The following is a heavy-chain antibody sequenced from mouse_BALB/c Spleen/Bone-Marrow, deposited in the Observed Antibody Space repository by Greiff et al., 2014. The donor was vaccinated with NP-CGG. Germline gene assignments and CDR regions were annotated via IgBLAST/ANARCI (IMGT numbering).Heavy chain of an antibody. CDR2: ISDGGGYT. J-gene: IGHJ4*01. V-gene: IGHV5-4*02. CDR3: VRSGERYGAMDY. CDR1: GFTFSDFY. Sequence: VQLQQSGGGLVKPGGSLKLSCAASGFTFSDFYMCWIRQTPEKRLEWVATISDGGGYTYYPDSVKGRFTISRDNAKNNLYLQMSSLESEDTAMVYCVRSGERYGAMDYWGQGTSVTVSS. D-gene: IGHD2-10*02.